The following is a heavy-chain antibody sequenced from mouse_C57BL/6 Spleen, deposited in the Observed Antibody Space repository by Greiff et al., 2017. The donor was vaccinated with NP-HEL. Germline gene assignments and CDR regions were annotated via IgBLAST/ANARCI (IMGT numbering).Heavy chain of an antibody. CDR3: ARLYDGYYGR. J-gene: IGHJ3*01. CDR1: GYTFTDYY. D-gene: IGHD2-3*01. CDR2: IYPGSGNT. V-gene: IGHV1-76*01. Sequence: QVQLQQSGAELVRPGASVKLSCKASGYTFTDYYINWVKQRPGQGLEWIARIYPGSGNTYYNEKFKGKATLTAEKSSSTAYMQLSSLTSEDSAVYYCARLYDGYYGRWGQGTLVTVSA.